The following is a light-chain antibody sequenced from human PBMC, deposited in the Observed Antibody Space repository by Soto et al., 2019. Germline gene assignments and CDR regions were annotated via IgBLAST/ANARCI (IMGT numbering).Light chain of an antibody. CDR3: QQYNNWLIT. CDR2: GAS. CDR1: QSVSSN. Sequence: EMVMTPSPATLSVSPVERATLSCRASQSVSSNLAWYQQKPGQAPRLLIYGASTRATGIPARFSGSGSGTEFTLTISSLQSEDFAVYYCQQYNNWLITFGQGTRLEIK. V-gene: IGKV3-15*01. J-gene: IGKJ5*01.